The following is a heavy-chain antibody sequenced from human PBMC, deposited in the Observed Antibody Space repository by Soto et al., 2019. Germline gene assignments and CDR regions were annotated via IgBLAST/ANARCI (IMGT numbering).Heavy chain of an antibody. CDR3: AIVTDSSGYIFDY. J-gene: IGHJ4*02. CDR1: GGSISSSSYY. V-gene: IGHV4-39*01. CDR2: IYYSGST. D-gene: IGHD3-22*01. Sequence: SETLSLTCTVSGGSISSSSYYWGWIRQPPGKGLEWIGSIYYSGSTHYNPSLKSRVTISVDTSKNQFSLKLSSVTAADTAVYYCAIVTDSSGYIFDYWGQGTLVTV.